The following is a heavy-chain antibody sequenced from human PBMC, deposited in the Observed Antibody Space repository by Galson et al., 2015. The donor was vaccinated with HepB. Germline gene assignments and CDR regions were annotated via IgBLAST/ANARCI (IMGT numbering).Heavy chain of an antibody. CDR1: GGTFSSYA. V-gene: IGHV1-69*13. D-gene: IGHD2-21*01. Sequence: SVKVSCKASGGTFSSYAISWVRQAPGQGLEWMGGIIPIFGTANYAQKFQGRVKITADESTSTAYMELSSLRSEDTAVYYCAGEAYCGGDCYSGLYFDLWGRGTLVTVSS. CDR2: IIPIFGTA. CDR3: AGEAYCGGDCYSGLYFDL. J-gene: IGHJ2*01.